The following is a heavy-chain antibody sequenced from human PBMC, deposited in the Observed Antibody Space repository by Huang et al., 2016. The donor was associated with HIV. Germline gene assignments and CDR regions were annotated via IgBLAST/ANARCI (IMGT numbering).Heavy chain of an antibody. CDR1: GFSILIYY. D-gene: IGHD6-13*01. V-gene: IGHV1-46*03. CDR3: AREGITPSGTEVSGFDF. Sequence: QVQLVQSGAEVKKPGASVTISCKASGFSILIYYIHWVRQAPGQGLEWMGIGNPSGGGADDAQKFKGRVTMTRGTSTRTLYMELSSLRSEDTAVYYCAREGITPSGTEVSGFDFWGQGTPVSVSS. CDR2: GNPSGGGA. J-gene: IGHJ5*01.